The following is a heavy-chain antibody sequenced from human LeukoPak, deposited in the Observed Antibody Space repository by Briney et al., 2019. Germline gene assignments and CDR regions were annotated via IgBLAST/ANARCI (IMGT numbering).Heavy chain of an antibody. CDR2: IRHDGSDK. CDR1: GFTFSSYG. Sequence: GGSLRLSCAASGFTFSSYGMHWVRQAPGKGLDWVAFIRHDGSDKYYADSVKGRFTISRDNSKNTLYLQMNSLRAEDTVVYYCAKDNSGWSFDYWGQGTLVTVSS. CDR3: AKDNSGWSFDY. J-gene: IGHJ4*02. V-gene: IGHV3-30*02. D-gene: IGHD6-19*01.